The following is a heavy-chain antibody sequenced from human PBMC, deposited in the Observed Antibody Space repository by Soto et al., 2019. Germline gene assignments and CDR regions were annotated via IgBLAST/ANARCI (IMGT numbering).Heavy chain of an antibody. CDR3: ATLTREDILTGYSTPYYYGMDV. CDR1: GGTFSSYA. D-gene: IGHD3-9*01. CDR2: IIPIFGTA. Sequence: SVKVSCKASGGTFSSYAISWVRQAPGQGLEWMGGIIPIFGTANYAQKFQGRVTITADESTSTAYMELSSLRSEDTAVYYCATLTREDILTGYSTPYYYGMDVWGQGTTVTVSS. V-gene: IGHV1-69*13. J-gene: IGHJ6*02.